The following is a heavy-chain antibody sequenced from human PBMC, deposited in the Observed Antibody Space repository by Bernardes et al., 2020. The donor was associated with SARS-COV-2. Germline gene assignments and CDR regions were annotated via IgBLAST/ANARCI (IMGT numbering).Heavy chain of an antibody. J-gene: IGHJ6*02. V-gene: IGHV3-74*01. D-gene: IGHD3-3*01. Sequence: GGSLRLSCAASGFTFSSYWMHWVRQVPGKGLVWVSRIHSDGSSTGYADAVKGRFTISRDNAKSTLYLQMNSLRAEDTAVYYCARALNYDFWSGYYRYGMDVWGQGTTVTVSS. CDR2: IHSDGSST. CDR1: GFTFSSYW. CDR3: ARALNYDFWSGYYRYGMDV.